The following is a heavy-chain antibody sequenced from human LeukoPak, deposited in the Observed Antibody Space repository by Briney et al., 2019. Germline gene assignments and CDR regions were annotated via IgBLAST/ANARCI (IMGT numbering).Heavy chain of an antibody. CDR1: GYTLTELS. CDR2: FDPEDGET. V-gene: IGHV1-24*01. CDR3: ATGMVLRYFDWLSQFDY. D-gene: IGHD3-9*01. Sequence: ASVKVSCKVSGYTLTELSMHWVRQAPGKGLEWMGGFDPEDGETIYAQKFQGRVTMTEDTSTDTAYMELSSLRSEDAAVYYCATGMVLRYFDWLSQFDYWGQGTLVTVSS. J-gene: IGHJ4*02.